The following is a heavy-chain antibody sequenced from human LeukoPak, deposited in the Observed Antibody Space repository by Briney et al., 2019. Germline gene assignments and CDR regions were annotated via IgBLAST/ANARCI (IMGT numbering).Heavy chain of an antibody. V-gene: IGHV3-53*04. J-gene: IGHJ3*02. Sequence: GGSLRLSCAASDYTVNSYDMTWVRQAPGKGLEWVSVIYTYGSTDYADSVKGRFTISRHNSQNPLFLQMSNLRAEDTAVYYCARDVRTDYYDSSGYHDAFDIWGQGTMVTVSS. CDR3: ARDVRTDYYDSSGYHDAFDI. CDR1: DYTVNSYD. D-gene: IGHD3-22*01. CDR2: IYTYGST.